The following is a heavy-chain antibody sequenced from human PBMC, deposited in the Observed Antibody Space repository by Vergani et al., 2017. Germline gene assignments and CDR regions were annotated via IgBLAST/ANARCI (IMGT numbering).Heavy chain of an antibody. Sequence: EVELVQSGPEMRKPGESLKIFCKGSEYSFGNYWIGWVRQMPGKGLEWMGIIYPADYDTRYSPSFQGQVTISADKSISTAFLQWDSLKASDTALYDCARHTTYTDSWGQGTLVTVSS. CDR2: IYPADYDT. J-gene: IGHJ4*02. CDR3: ARHTTYTDS. CDR1: EYSFGNYW. V-gene: IGHV5-51*01. D-gene: IGHD1-1*01.